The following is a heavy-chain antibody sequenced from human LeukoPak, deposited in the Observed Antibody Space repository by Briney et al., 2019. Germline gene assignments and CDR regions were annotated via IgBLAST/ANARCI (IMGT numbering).Heavy chain of an antibody. V-gene: IGHV4-34*01. J-gene: IGHJ4*02. CDR2: INHSGST. CDR1: GGSFSGYY. CDR3: ARGPGQWLVLDY. Sequence: SETLSLTCAVYGGSFSGYYWSWIRQPPGKGLEWIGEINHSGSTNYNPSLKSRVTISVDTSKNQFSLKLSPVTAADTAAYYCARGPGQWLVLDYWGQGTLVTVSS. D-gene: IGHD6-19*01.